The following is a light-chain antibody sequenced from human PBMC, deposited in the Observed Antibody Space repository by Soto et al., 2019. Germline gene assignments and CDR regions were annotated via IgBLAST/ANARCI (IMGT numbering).Light chain of an antibody. V-gene: IGKV3-15*01. J-gene: IGKJ1*01. Sequence: EIVRTQSPSTLSGSPGESPTLSCRASQSDSNNLAWYQQQPGQPPRRLLYGAATRAAGIPASFSSSGSGTEFTLTISSLQAAEVAVYYCQQYNNWPRGTFGEGTKVDIK. CDR3: QQYNNWPRGT. CDR2: GAA. CDR1: QSDSNN.